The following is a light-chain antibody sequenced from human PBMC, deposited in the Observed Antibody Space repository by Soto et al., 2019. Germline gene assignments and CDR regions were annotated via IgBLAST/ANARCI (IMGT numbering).Light chain of an antibody. Sequence: DIQLTQSPSFLSASVGDRVTITCRASQGISSYLAWYQQKPGKAPKLLIYAASTLQSGVPSRFSGSGSGTELTLTFSSLQPEDFATYYCQQFNSYPLTFGGGTKVEIK. CDR2: AAS. V-gene: IGKV1-9*01. CDR3: QQFNSYPLT. J-gene: IGKJ4*01. CDR1: QGISSY.